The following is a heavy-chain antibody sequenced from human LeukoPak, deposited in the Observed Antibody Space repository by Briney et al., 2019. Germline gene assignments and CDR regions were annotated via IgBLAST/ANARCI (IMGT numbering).Heavy chain of an antibody. CDR1: GSSISSSNYY. Sequence: PSETLSLTCTVSGSSISSSNYYWGWIRQPPGKGLEWIGSIYYSGSTYYNPSLKSRVTISVDTSKNQFSLKLSSVTAADTAVYYCARHARSGSYYRYWGQGTLVTVSS. CDR3: ARHARSGSYYRY. CDR2: IYYSGST. D-gene: IGHD1-26*01. J-gene: IGHJ4*02. V-gene: IGHV4-39*01.